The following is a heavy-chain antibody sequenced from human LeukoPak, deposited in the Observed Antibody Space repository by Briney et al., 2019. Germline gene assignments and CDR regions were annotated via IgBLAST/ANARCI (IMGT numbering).Heavy chain of an antibody. CDR2: ISSGSTYI. D-gene: IGHD5-18*01. CDR3: ARANTNGYTYGNFDY. J-gene: IGHJ4*02. CDR1: GFTFSIYS. V-gene: IGHV3-21*01. Sequence: GGSLRLSRAASGFTFSIYSMDWVRQAPGKGLEWVSSISSGSTYIYYADSVKGRFTISRDDAKSSLFLQMNSLGAEDTAVYYCARANTNGYTYGNFDYWGQGTLVTVSS.